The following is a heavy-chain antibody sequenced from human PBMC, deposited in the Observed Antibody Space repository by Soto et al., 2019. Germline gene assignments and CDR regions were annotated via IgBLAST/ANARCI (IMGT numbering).Heavy chain of an antibody. CDR2: FHYSGST. V-gene: IGHV4-59*01. J-gene: IGHJ3*02. CDR3: AKLRGGGTSFDI. D-gene: IGHD1-26*01. Sequence: PSETLSLTCAVSDGSISTIYWAWIRQPPGKGLEWIGYFHYSGSTSYNASLESRVTMSIDTSKNQFSLRLSSVTAADTAVYYCAKLRGGGTSFDIWGQGTMVTVSS. CDR1: DGSISTIY.